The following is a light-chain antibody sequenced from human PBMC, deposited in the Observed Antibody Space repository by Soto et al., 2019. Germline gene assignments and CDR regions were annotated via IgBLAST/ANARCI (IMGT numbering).Light chain of an antibody. Sequence: QSVLTQPPSASGTPGQTVTISCSGSSSKIGSSYVFWYQQLPGTAPKLLIYRNNQRPSGVPDRFSGSKSGTSASLAISGLPFVGEGDYYCASWDDTLDVVFGGGTKLTVL. CDR3: ASWDDTLDVV. CDR1: SSKIGSSY. V-gene: IGLV1-47*01. J-gene: IGLJ2*01. CDR2: RNN.